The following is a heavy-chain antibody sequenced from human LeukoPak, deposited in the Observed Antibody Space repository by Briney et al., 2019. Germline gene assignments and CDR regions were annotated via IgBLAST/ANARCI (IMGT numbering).Heavy chain of an antibody. V-gene: IGHV4-39*02. J-gene: IGHJ6*03. D-gene: IGHD3-22*01. Sequence: SETLSLTCTVSGGFISSSSYFWGWIRQPPGKGLEWIGSIYYSGSTSYNTSLKSRVTISVDTSKNQFSLKLSSVTAADTAVYYCARDLKYYYDSSGYYTYYMDVWGKGTTVTVSS. CDR1: GGFISSSSYF. CDR3: ARDLKYYYDSSGYYTYYMDV. CDR2: IYYSGST.